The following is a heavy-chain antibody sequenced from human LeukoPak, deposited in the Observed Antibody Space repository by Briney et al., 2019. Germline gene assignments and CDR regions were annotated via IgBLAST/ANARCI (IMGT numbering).Heavy chain of an antibody. V-gene: IGHV4-34*01. CDR3: ARSGESSGWLPFDY. J-gene: IGHJ4*02. CDR2: INHSGST. D-gene: IGHD6-19*01. Sequence: SETLSLTCAAYGGSFSGYYWSWIRQPPGKGLEWIGEINHSGSTNYNPSLKSRVTISVDTSKNQFSLKLSSVTAADTAVYYCARSGESSGWLPFDYWGQGTLVTVSS. CDR1: GGSFSGYY.